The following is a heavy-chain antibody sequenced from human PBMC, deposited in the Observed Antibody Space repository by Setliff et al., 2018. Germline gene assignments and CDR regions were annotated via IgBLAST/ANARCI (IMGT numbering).Heavy chain of an antibody. CDR3: ARQPKVDSSGLKCLDY. V-gene: IGHV5-51*07. CDR1: GYNFATYW. CDR2: IYPSDSDT. D-gene: IGHD6-19*01. J-gene: IGHJ4*02. Sequence: GESLKISCKASGYNFATYWIGWVHQMPGKGLEWMGIIYPSDSDTRYNPSFQGQVTISADKSINTAYLQWSSLKASDTAMYYCARQPKVDSSGLKCLDYWGQGTLVTVSS.